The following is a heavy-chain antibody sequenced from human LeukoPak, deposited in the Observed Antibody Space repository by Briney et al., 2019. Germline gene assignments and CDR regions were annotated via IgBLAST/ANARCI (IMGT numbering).Heavy chain of an antibody. CDR1: GGSFSGYY. Sequence: SETLSLTCAVYGGSFSGYYWSWIRQPPGKGLEWIGEINHSGSTNYNPSLKSRVTISVDTSKNQFSLKLSSVTAADTAVYYCARLMTTVTNAVAFDIWGQGTMVTVSS. D-gene: IGHD4-17*01. J-gene: IGHJ3*02. V-gene: IGHV4-34*01. CDR2: INHSGST. CDR3: ARLMTTVTNAVAFDI.